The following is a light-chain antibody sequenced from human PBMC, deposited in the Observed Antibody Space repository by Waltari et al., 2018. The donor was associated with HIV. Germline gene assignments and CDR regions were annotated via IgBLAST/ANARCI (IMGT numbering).Light chain of an antibody. V-gene: IGKV3-20*01. CDR1: QSVSSSY. J-gene: IGKJ3*01. CDR3: QQYATASFT. Sequence: EIVLTQSPGTLSLSPGERATPSCRASQSVSSSYLAWYQQKPGQAPRLLIYGASSRAAGIPDRFSGSGSGTDFSLTIRRLEPEDFAVYFCQQYATASFTFGPGTKVDIK. CDR2: GAS.